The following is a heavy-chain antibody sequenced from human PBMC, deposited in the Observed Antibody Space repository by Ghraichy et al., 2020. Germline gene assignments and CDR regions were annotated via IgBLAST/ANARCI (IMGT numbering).Heavy chain of an antibody. J-gene: IGHJ4*02. CDR2: ISCSGGSK. Sequence: GGSLRLSCAASGFTFGDYAMSWVRQAPGKGLEWVSAISCSGGSKDYADSVKGRFTISRDNSKNSLYLQMNSLRAEDTALYYCAKVVGLREWLEYDFDFWGQGTMVTVSS. D-gene: IGHD3-3*01. CDR1: GFTFGDYA. CDR3: AKVVGLREWLEYDFDF. V-gene: IGHV3-23*01.